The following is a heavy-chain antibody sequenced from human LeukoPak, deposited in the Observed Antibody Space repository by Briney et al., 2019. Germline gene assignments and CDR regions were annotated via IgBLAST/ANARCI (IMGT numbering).Heavy chain of an antibody. V-gene: IGHV3-9*01. CDR1: GFTFDDYA. CDR3: AKDKRGVPALPLDY. J-gene: IGHJ4*02. D-gene: IGHD2-2*01. CDR2: ISWNSGSI. Sequence: EPGRSLRLSCAASGFTFDDYAMHWVRQAPGKGLEWVSGISWNSGSIGYADSVKGRFTISRDNAKNSLYLQMNSLRAEDTALYYCAKDKRGVPALPLDYWGQGTLVTVSS.